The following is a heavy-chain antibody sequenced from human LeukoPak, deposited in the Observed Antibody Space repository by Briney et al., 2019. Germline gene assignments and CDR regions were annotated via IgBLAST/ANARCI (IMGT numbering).Heavy chain of an antibody. CDR1: GFTFSSYS. V-gene: IGHV3-21*01. J-gene: IGHJ6*02. D-gene: IGHD6-19*01. CDR3: ASILDSSGWYEEDYYYYGMDV. CDR2: TSSSSSYI. Sequence: PGGSLRLSCAASGFTFSSYSMNWVRQAPGKGLEWVSSTSSSSSYIYYADSVKGRFTISRDNAKNSLYLQMNSLRAEDTAVYYCASILDSSGWYEEDYYYYGMDVWGQGTTVIVSS.